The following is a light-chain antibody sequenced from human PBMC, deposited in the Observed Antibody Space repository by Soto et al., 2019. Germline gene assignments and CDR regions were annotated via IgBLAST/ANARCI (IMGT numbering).Light chain of an antibody. Sequence: QPVLTQPPSVSGAPGQGVTISCTGSSSNIGAGFDVHWYQQLPGTAPKLLIYGNINRPSGVPDRFSGSKSGTSASLAITGLQADDEADYYCQSYDSSLSGWGVFGGGTKLTVL. J-gene: IGLJ3*02. V-gene: IGLV1-40*01. CDR2: GNI. CDR3: QSYDSSLSGWGV. CDR1: SSNIGAGFD.